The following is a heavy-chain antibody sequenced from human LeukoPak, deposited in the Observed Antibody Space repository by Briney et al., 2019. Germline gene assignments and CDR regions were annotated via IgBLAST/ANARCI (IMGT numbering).Heavy chain of an antibody. J-gene: IGHJ4*02. D-gene: IGHD4-11*01. Sequence: SSVKVSCKASGGTFSSYAISWVRQAPGQGLEWMGGIIPIFGTANYAQKFQGRVTITADESTSTAYMELSSLRSEDTAVYCCARGVTTRGYFDYWGQGTLVTVSS. CDR2: IIPIFGTA. CDR1: GGTFSSYA. V-gene: IGHV1-69*01. CDR3: ARGVTTRGYFDY.